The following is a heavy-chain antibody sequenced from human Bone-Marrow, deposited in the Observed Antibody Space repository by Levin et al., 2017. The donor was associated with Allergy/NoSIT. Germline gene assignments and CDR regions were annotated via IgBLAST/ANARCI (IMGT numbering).Heavy chain of an antibody. CDR1: GGSVSSGGYY. J-gene: IGHJ4*02. CDR3: TRDGGSGSFYNRPFDF. D-gene: IGHD3-10*01. V-gene: IGHV4-31*03. CDR2: IYYGGIT. Sequence: SQTLSLPCTVSGGSVSSGGYYWSWIRQRPGKGLEWIGYIYYGGITKYNPAYESRAGISVDMSKNQLSLQLMSVTATDTAVYYCTRDGGSGSFYNRPFDFWGQGTLVTVSS.